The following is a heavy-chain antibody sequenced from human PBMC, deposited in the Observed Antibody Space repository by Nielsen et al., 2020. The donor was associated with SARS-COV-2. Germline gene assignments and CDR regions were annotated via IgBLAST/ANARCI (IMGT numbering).Heavy chain of an antibody. CDR1: GFTFSSYW. D-gene: IGHD4-23*01. CDR3: ARDVLIGGNSRGRYFDY. Sequence: GESLKISCAASGFTFSSYWMSWVRQPPGKGLEWVANIKQDGSEKYYVDSVKGRFTISRDNAKNALYLQMNSLRAEDTAVYYCARDVLIGGNSRGRYFDYWGQGTLVTVSS. J-gene: IGHJ4*02. CDR2: IKQDGSEK. V-gene: IGHV3-7*01.